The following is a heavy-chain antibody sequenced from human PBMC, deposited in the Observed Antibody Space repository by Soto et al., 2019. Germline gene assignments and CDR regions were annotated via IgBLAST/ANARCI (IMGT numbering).Heavy chain of an antibody. V-gene: IGHV4-30-4*01. CDR2: IYKSATT. Sequence: SETPSLTCSVSGDSISSVDYFWAWIRQPPGQALEYIGYIYKSATTYYNPSFESRVAISLDTSKSQFSLNVTAVTAADTAVYFCARGRYCLTGRCFPNWFDSWGQGTLVTVPS. J-gene: IGHJ5*01. CDR3: ARGRYCLTGRCFPNWFDS. CDR1: GDSISSVDYF. D-gene: IGHD2-15*01.